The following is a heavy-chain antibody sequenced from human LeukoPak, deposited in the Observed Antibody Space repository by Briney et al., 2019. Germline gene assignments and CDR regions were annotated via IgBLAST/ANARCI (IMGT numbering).Heavy chain of an antibody. V-gene: IGHV4-34*01. CDR2: INHCGST. Sequence: SETLSLTCAVYGGSFSGYYWSWIRPPPGKGLEWIGEINHCGSTNYNPSLKSRVTISVDTSKNQFSLKLSSVTAADTAVYYRARVRVVPAAIRKGWFDPWGQGTLVTVSS. D-gene: IGHD2-2*02. CDR3: ARVRVVPAAIRKGWFDP. CDR1: GGSFSGYY. J-gene: IGHJ5*02.